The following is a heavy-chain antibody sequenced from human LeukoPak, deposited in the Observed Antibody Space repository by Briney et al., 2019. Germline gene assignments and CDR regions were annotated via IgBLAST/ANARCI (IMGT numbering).Heavy chain of an antibody. V-gene: IGHV4-34*01. Sequence: PSETLSLTCAVYGGSFSYYYWSWIRQPPGKGLEWIGEINHSGITNYNPSLKSRVTISADTSTNQFSLKLTSVTAADTAVYYCANPARDFADSGAITWWGQGTLVTVSS. D-gene: IGHD4-17*01. CDR1: GGSFSYYY. CDR3: ANPARDFADSGAITW. CDR2: INHSGIT. J-gene: IGHJ4*02.